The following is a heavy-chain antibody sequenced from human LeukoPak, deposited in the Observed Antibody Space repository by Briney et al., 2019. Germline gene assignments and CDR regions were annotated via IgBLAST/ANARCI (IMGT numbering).Heavy chain of an antibody. CDR2: IHYSGSN. J-gene: IGHJ4*02. CDR3: ARHGTVSSGSYFDY. D-gene: IGHD1-26*01. Sequence: SETLSLTCTVSGDSIGSYSWNWIRQPPGKELEWIGHIHYSGSNNYNPSLKSRVTMFVDKSKNQISLRLSSVTAADTAVYYCARHGTVSSGSYFDYWGQGTQVTLS. V-gene: IGHV4-59*08. CDR1: GDSIGSYS.